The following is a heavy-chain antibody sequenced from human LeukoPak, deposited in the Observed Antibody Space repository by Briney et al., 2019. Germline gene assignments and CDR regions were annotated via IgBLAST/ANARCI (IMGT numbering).Heavy chain of an antibody. CDR1: GYSFTSYW. CDR2: IYPGDSDT. D-gene: IGHD2-2*01. CDR3: ARHQPHIVVVPAAVDY. J-gene: IGHJ4*02. V-gene: IGHV5-51*01. Sequence: ESLKISCKGSGYSFTSYWIGWVRQMPGKGLEWMGIIYPGDSDTRYSPSFQGQVTISADKSISTAYLQWSSLKASDTAMYYCARHQPHIVVVPAAVDYWGQGTLVTVSS.